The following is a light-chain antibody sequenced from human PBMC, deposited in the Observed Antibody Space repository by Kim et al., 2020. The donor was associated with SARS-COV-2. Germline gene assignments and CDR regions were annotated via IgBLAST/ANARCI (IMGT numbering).Light chain of an antibody. CDR3: LQYSTYPRT. CDR2: AAS. CDR1: QGIATL. Sequence: DIQMTQSPSALSASIGDTVTITCRASQGIATLLAWYQQKPGKAPKPLLYAASGLQSGVPSRFSGSGSGTEFTLTISSLQPEDFATYYCLQYSTYPRTFGQGTRLEIK. V-gene: IGKV1-16*01. J-gene: IGKJ1*01.